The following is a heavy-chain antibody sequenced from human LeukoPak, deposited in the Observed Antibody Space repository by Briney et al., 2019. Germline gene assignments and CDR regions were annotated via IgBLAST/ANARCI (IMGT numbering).Heavy chain of an antibody. CDR2: IIPILGIA. CDR1: GGTFSSYT. J-gene: IGHJ5*02. D-gene: IGHD2-21*01. V-gene: IGHV1-69*02. Sequence: LVKVSCKASGGTFSSYTISWVRQAPGQGLEWMGRIIPILGIANYAQKFQGRVTITADKSTSTAYMELSSLRSEDTAVYYCARVVRHAPNWFDPWGQGTLDTVSS. CDR3: ARVVRHAPNWFDP.